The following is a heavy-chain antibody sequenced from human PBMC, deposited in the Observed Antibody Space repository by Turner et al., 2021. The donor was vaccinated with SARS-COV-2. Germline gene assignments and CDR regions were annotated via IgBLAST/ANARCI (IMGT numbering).Heavy chain of an antibody. Sequence: QVQLQASGPGLVKPSETLSLTCSVSGGSISSSSYYWVWIRQSPGKGLEWLATVFSSGTTYDNPSLNGRVSMSVDTSNNQFSLRLTSATVADTAVYYCVRPACSSTACYFYFDSWGQGILVTVSS. CDR1: GGSISSSSYY. J-gene: IGHJ4*02. V-gene: IGHV4-39*01. CDR3: VRPACSSTACYFYFDS. D-gene: IGHD2-2*01. CDR2: VFSSGTT.